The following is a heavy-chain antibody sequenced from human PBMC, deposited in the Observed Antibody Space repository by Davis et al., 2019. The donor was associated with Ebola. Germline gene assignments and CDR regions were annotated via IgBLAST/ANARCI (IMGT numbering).Heavy chain of an antibody. CDR2: ISWNSGGK. CDR3: ARDVRRAAPGDGHKYHGMDV. J-gene: IGHJ6*02. Sequence: PGGSLRLSCVASGFDFDLYCMHWVRQAPGKGLEGVSGISWNSGGKDYADSVRGRFTISRDNAKKSLFLDMGNLKIEDTALYYCARDVRRAAPGDGHKYHGMDVWGQGTTVTVSS. V-gene: IGHV3-9*01. CDR1: GFDFDLYC. D-gene: IGHD2-15*01.